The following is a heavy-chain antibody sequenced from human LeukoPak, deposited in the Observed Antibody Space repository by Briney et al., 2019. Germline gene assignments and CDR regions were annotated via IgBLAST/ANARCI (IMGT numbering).Heavy chain of an antibody. V-gene: IGHV3-48*02. CDR3: VRDRDRGFDY. CDR1: GFTFSSYS. Sequence: PGGSLRLSCAASGFTFSSYSMNWVRQAPGKGLEWLSYINHRSSTIYYADSVKGRFTISRDNAKNSLYLQMNSLRDEDTAVYYCVRDRDRGFDYWGQGTLVTVSS. J-gene: IGHJ4*02. D-gene: IGHD3-10*01. CDR2: INHRSSTI.